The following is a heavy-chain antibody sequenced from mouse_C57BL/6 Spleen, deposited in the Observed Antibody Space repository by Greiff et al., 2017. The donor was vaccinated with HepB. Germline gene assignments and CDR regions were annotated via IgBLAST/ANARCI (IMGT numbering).Heavy chain of an antibody. V-gene: IGHV1-82*01. CDR3: ASELGLYYFDY. Sequence: VQRVESGPELVKPGASVKISCKASGYAFSSSWMNWVKQRPGKGLEWIGRIYPGDGDTNYNGKFKGKATLTADKSSSTAYMQLSSLTSEDSAVYFCASELGLYYFDYWGQGTTLTVSS. CDR1: GYAFSSSW. D-gene: IGHD4-1*01. CDR2: IYPGDGDT. J-gene: IGHJ2*01.